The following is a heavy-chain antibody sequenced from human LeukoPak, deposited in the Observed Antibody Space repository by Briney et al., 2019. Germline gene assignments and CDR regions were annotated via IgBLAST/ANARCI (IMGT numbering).Heavy chain of an antibody. V-gene: IGHV1-18*01. D-gene: IGHD3-16*02. CDR2: ISAYNGNT. J-gene: IGHJ4*02. CDR1: GYTFTSYG. Sequence: ASVKVSCKASGYTFTSYGISWVRQAPGQGLEWMGWISAYNGNTNYAQKLQGRVTMTTDTSTSTAYTELRSLRSDDTAVYYCARASIMITFGGVIVFGDYWGQGTLVTVSS. CDR3: ARASIMITFGGVIVFGDY.